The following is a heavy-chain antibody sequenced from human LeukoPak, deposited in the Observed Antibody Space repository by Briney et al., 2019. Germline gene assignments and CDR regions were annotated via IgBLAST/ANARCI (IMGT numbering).Heavy chain of an antibody. D-gene: IGHD5-18*01. J-gene: IGHJ4*02. CDR2: ISSSSSTI. CDR1: GFTLSNYA. V-gene: IGHV3-48*01. Sequence: PGGSLRLSCAASGFTLSNYAMSWVRQAPGKGLEWVSYISSSSSTIYYADSVKGRFTISRDNAKNSLYLQMNSLRAEDTAVYYCARDRVDTAMVTVLDYWGQGTLVTVSS. CDR3: ARDRVDTAMVTVLDY.